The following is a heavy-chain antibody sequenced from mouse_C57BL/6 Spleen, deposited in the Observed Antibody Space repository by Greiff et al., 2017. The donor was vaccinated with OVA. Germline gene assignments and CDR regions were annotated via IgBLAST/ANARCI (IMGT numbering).Heavy chain of an antibody. CDR1: GYTFTSYW. J-gene: IGHJ3*01. V-gene: IGHV1-64*01. D-gene: IGHD3-2*02. CDR2: IHPNSGST. Sequence: QVQLQQPGAELVKPGASVKLSCKASGYTFTSYWMHWVKQRPGQGLEWIGMIHPNSGSTNYNEKFKSKATLTVDKSSSTAYMQLSSLTSEDSAVYYCARWTAQATSWFAYWGQGTLVTVSA. CDR3: ARWTAQATSWFAY.